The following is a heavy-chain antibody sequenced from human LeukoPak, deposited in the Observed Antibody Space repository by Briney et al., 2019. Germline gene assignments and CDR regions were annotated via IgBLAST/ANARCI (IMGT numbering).Heavy chain of an antibody. V-gene: IGHV3-23*01. CDR2: ISGSGGST. D-gene: IGHD6-13*01. CDR3: AKKDGIAAAAKIPFKY. CDR1: GFTFSSHA. Sequence: PGGSLRLSCAASGFTFSSHAMSWVRQAPGKGLEWVSAISGSGGSTNYADSVKGRFTISRDNSKNTLYLQMNSLRAEDTAVYYCAKKDGIAAAAKIPFKYWGQGTLVTVSS. J-gene: IGHJ4*02.